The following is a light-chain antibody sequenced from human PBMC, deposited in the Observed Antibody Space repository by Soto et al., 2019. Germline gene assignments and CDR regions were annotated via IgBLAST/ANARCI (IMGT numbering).Light chain of an antibody. CDR2: GAS. Sequence: EIVMTQSPATLSVSPGESATLSCRASQSVSSNLAWYQHKPGQAPRLLIFGASNRATGIPARFSGSGSGTDFTLTISSLEPEDFAVYYCQHRAIWPVSFGQGTRLEIK. J-gene: IGKJ5*01. CDR3: QHRAIWPVS. V-gene: IGKV3-11*01. CDR1: QSVSSN.